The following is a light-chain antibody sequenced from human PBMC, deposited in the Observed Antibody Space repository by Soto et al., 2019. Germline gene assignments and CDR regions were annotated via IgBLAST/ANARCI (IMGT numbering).Light chain of an antibody. V-gene: IGLV2-23*02. CDR1: SSDVGSYNL. CDR3: CSYAGSSGGGVYV. Sequence: QSALTQPASVSGSPGQSITISCTGTSSDVGSYNLVSWYQQHPGKAPKLMIYEVSKRPSGVSNRFSGSKSGNTASLTISGLQAEDEADYYWCSYAGSSGGGVYVFGTGTKLTVL. CDR2: EVS. J-gene: IGLJ1*01.